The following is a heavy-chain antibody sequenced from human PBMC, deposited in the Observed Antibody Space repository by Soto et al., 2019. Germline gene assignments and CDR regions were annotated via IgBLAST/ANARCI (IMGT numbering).Heavy chain of an antibody. CDR2: ISGSGGST. CDR1: GFTFSSYA. J-gene: IGHJ5*02. V-gene: IGHV3-23*01. D-gene: IGHD6-19*01. CDR3: AKPSVQGRWLVRRHKNWFDP. Sequence: GGSLRLSCAASGFTFSSYAMSWVRQAPGKGLEWVSAISGSGGSTYYADSVKGRFTISRDNSKNTLYLQMNSLRAEDTAVYYCAKPSVQGRWLVRRHKNWFDPWGQGTLVTVSS.